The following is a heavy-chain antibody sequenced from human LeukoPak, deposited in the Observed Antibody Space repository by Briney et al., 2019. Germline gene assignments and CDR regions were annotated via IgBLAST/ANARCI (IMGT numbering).Heavy chain of an antibody. V-gene: IGHV3-21*04. Sequence: GGSLRLSCAVSGFTFSSYSMNWVRQAPGKGLEWVSSISSSSSYIYYADSLKGRFTISRDNSKNTLYLQMNSLRAEDTAVYYCAKDGGGNSDREFDYWGQGTLVTVSS. CDR2: ISSSSSYI. CDR3: AKDGGGNSDREFDY. CDR1: GFTFSSYS. D-gene: IGHD4-23*01. J-gene: IGHJ4*02.